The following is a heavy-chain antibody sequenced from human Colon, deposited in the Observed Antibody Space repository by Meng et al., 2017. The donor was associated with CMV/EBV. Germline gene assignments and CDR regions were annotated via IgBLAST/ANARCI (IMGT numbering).Heavy chain of an antibody. J-gene: IGHJ3*02. V-gene: IGHV1-2*02. D-gene: IGHD2-2*01. CDR1: GYY. CDR2: INPNSGGT. CDR3: ARLPSPLGYCSSTSCPDAFDI. Sequence: GYYMHWVRQAPGQGLEWMGWINPNSGGTNYAQKFQGRVTMTRDTSISTAYMELSRLRSDDTAVYYCARLPSPLGYCSSTSCPDAFDIWGQGTMVTVSS.